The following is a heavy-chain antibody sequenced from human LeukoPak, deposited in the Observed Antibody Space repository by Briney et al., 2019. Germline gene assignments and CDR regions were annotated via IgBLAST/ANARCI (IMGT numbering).Heavy chain of an antibody. D-gene: IGHD7-27*01. V-gene: IGHV4-59*01. CDR3: ATGDRGRCYFDY. Sequence: SETLSLTCTVAGYSISGYYWSWIRQPPGKGLEWIGYIYYSGSTYYNPSLKSRVTISLDTSKNQFSLKLSSVTAADTAVYYCATGDRGRCYFDYWGQGTLVTVSS. CDR2: IYYSGST. CDR1: GYSISGYY. J-gene: IGHJ4*02.